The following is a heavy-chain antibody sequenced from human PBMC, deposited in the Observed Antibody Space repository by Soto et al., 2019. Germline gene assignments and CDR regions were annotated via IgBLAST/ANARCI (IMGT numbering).Heavy chain of an antibody. Sequence: ASVKVSCKASGYTFTSYDINWVRQATGQGLEWMGWMNPNSGNTGYAQKFQGRVTMTRNTSISTAYMELSSLRSEDTAVYYCARHLHIVVFDKGRYYYGMDVWGQGTTVTVSS. CDR3: ARHLHIVVFDKGRYYYGMDV. CDR2: MNPNSGNT. CDR1: GYTFTSYD. V-gene: IGHV1-8*01. J-gene: IGHJ6*02. D-gene: IGHD3-22*01.